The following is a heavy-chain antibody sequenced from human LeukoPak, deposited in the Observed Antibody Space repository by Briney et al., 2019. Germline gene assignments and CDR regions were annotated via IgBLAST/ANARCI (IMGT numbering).Heavy chain of an antibody. CDR1: GGSISSSSYY. J-gene: IGHJ3*02. D-gene: IGHD6-19*01. CDR2: IYYSGST. CDR3: ARDRIAVLQFAFDI. V-gene: IGHV4-39*07. Sequence: SETLSLTCTVSGGSISSSSYYWDWIRQPPGKGLEWIGSIYYSGSTYYNPSLKSRVTISVDTSKNQFSLKLSSVTAADTAVYYCARDRIAVLQFAFDIWGQGTMVTVSS.